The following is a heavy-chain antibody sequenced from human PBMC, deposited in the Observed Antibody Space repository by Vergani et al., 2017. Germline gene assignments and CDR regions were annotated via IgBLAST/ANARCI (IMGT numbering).Heavy chain of an antibody. J-gene: IGHJ6*02. V-gene: IGHV4-31*03. CDR2: IYYSGST. Sequence: QVQLQESGPGLVKPSETLSLTCTVSGGSISSGGYYWGWIRQPPGKGLEWIGYIYYSGSTYYNPSLKSRVTISVDTSKNQFPLKLSSVTAADTAVYYCARGKGRYYYYGMDVWGQGTTVTVSS. CDR3: ARGKGRYYYYGMDV. CDR1: GGSISSGGYY.